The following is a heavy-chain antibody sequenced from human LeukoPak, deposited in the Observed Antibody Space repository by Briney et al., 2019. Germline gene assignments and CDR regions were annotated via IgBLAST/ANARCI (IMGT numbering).Heavy chain of an antibody. J-gene: IGHJ5*02. CDR1: GGSFSGYY. Sequence: SETLSLTCAVYGGSFSGYYRSWIRQPPGKGLEWIGEINHSGSTNYNPSLKSRVTISVDTSKNQFSLKLSSVTAADTAVYYCARGVRYRIAAAGTGVVANNWFDPWGQGTLVTVSS. CDR2: INHSGST. D-gene: IGHD6-13*01. CDR3: ARGVRYRIAAAGTGVVANNWFDP. V-gene: IGHV4-34*01.